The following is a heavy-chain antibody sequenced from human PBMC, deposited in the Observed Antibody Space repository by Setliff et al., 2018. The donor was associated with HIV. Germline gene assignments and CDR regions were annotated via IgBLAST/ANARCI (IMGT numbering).Heavy chain of an antibody. Sequence: AGGSLRLSCAASGFTFRSYWMSWVRQAPGKGLEWVANIKQDGSEKYYVDSVKGRFTISRDNAKNSLYLQMNSLRAEDTAVYYCASHFGYCSSTSCEGYWGQGALVTVSS. V-gene: IGHV3-7*05. CDR2: IKQDGSEK. D-gene: IGHD2-2*01. J-gene: IGHJ4*02. CDR1: GFTFRSYW. CDR3: ASHFGYCSSTSCEGY.